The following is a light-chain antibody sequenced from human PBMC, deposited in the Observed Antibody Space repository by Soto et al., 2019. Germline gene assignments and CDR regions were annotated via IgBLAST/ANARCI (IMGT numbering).Light chain of an antibody. CDR3: QQSFHRPYT. CDR1: QNINKN. CDR2: EAS. J-gene: IGKJ2*01. Sequence: DIQMSQSPSSLSASVGDSVTISCRASQNINKNLNWYQQKSGKAPSLLIYEASTFQSGVPSSFSGSGSGTAFTLAITNLQPEAFATYYCQQSFHRPYTSGQGTKLEI. V-gene: IGKV1-39*01.